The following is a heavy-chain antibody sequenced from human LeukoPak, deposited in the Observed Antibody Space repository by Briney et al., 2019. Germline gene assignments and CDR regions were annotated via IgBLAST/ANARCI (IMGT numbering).Heavy chain of an antibody. CDR2: INPNSGGT. J-gene: IGHJ4*02. CDR1: GCTFTGYY. Sequence: ASVKVSCKASGCTFTGYYMHWVRQAPAQGLEWMGWINPNSGGTNYAQTFQGRVTITRATSISTAYMELSRLRSDDTAVYYCARGNYYDSSGYPIDYWGQGTLVTVSS. CDR3: ARGNYYDSSGYPIDY. V-gene: IGHV1-2*02. D-gene: IGHD3-22*01.